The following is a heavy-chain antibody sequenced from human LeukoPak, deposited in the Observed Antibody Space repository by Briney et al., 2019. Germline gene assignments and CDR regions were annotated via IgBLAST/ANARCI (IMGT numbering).Heavy chain of an antibody. CDR1: GGSISSHY. V-gene: IGHV4-59*04. D-gene: IGHD6-13*01. CDR3: ARYSSTWPYWYFDL. J-gene: IGHJ2*01. Sequence: SETLSLTCTVSGGSISSHYWSWIRQPPGKGLEWIGYISHSGNTYYNPSLKSRVTISVDKSKNQFSLKLTSVTAADTAVYYCARYSSTWPYWYFDLWGRGTLVTVSS. CDR2: ISHSGNT.